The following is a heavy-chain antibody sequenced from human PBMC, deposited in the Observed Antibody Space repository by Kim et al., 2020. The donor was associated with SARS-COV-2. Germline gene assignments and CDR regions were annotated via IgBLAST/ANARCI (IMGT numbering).Heavy chain of an antibody. Sequence: SQTLSLTCAISGDSVSSNSAAWNWIRQSPSRGLEWLGRTYYRSKWYNDYAVSVKSRITINPDTSKNQFSLQLNSVTPEDTAVYYCARLLAVAGTYYYYYYGMDVWGQGTTVTVSS. CDR3: ARLLAVAGTYYYYYYGMDV. V-gene: IGHV6-1*01. CDR1: GDSVSSNSAA. J-gene: IGHJ6*02. CDR2: TYYRSKWYN. D-gene: IGHD6-19*01.